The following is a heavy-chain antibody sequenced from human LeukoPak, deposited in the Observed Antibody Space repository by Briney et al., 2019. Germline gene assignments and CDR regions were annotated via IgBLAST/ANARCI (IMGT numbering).Heavy chain of an antibody. CDR2: ISGRADLT. V-gene: IGHV3-23*01. CDR1: GFTFSSYA. Sequence: GGSLRLSCAASGFTFSSYAINWVRQAPGKGLEWVSEISGRADLTFYADSVKGRFTISRDNSKNTLYLQMNSLRAEDTAVYYCAKRGPGSPQSGKYYFDYWGQGTLVTVSS. D-gene: IGHD3-10*01. CDR3: AKRGPGSPQSGKYYFDY. J-gene: IGHJ4*02.